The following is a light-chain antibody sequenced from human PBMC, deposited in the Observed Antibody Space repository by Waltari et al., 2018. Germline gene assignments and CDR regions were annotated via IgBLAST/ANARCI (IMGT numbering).Light chain of an antibody. V-gene: IGLV3-1*01. J-gene: IGLJ1*01. CDR2: QDS. CDR3: QTWDDTTV. Sequence: SYELTQPPSVSVSPGQTATIPCSATKLEDKYVCWYQQKPGQSPVLVIYQDSKRPPGIPERFSGANSGNTATLTISGTQPLDEADYYWQTWDDTTVFGSGTRISVL. CDR1: KLEDKY.